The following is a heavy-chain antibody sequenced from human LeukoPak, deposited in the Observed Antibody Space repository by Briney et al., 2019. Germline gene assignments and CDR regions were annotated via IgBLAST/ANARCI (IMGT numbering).Heavy chain of an antibody. J-gene: IGHJ4*02. CDR1: GASMSTMSYY. V-gene: IGHV4-39*01. CDR2: IGSTGGT. Sequence: SETLSLTCSVSGASMSTMSYYWGWIRQPPGRRLAWIGSIGSTGGTHYNPSLQSRVTITRDTSRNQFFLELRSVTAADTAVYSCAKYESGTMLDYWGQGILVTVSS. CDR3: AKYESGTMLDY. D-gene: IGHD1-7*01.